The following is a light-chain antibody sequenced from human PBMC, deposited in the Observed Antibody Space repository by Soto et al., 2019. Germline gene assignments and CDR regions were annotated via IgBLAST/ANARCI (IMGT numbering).Light chain of an antibody. CDR3: QQFSSGTWT. J-gene: IGKJ1*01. V-gene: IGKV1-5*01. Sequence: DIQMPPSPSTLSASVGDRVTITCRAKRAISNWLAWYQQKPGKAPTLLIYDASTMESGVPSRFSGSGSGTEFILTISSLQPDDFATYFCQQFSSGTWTFGQGTKVDIK. CDR2: DAS. CDR1: RAISNW.